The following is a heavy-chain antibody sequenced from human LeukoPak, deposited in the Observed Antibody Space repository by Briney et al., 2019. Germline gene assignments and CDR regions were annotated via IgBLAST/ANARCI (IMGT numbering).Heavy chain of an antibody. Sequence: GESLKISCKGSGYSFTTYWIGWVRQMPGKGLEWMGITYPGDSDTNTRYSPSFQGQVTISVDKSINTAYLQWSSLKASDTAMYYCARHWTYHSSGSAFDIWGQGTLVTVSS. D-gene: IGHD3-22*01. CDR1: GYSFTTYW. CDR2: TYPGDSDTNT. V-gene: IGHV5-51*01. J-gene: IGHJ3*02. CDR3: ARHWTYHSSGSAFDI.